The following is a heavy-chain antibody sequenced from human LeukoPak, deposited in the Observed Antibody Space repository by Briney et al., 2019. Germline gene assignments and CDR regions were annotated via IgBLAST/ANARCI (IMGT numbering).Heavy chain of an antibody. V-gene: IGHV1-18*01. CDR2: ISAYNGNT. CDR3: ARDSSSWLQKYYYYYYMDV. CDR1: GYTFTSYG. Sequence: GASVKVSCKASGYTFTSYGISWVRQAPGQGLEWMGWISAYNGNTNYAQKLQGRVTMTTDTSTSTAYMELRSLRSDDTAVYYCARDSSSWLQKYYYYYYMDVWGKGTAVTISS. J-gene: IGHJ6*03. D-gene: IGHD6-13*01.